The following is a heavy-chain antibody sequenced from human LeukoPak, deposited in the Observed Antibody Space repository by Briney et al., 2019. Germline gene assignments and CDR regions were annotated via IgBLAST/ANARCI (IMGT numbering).Heavy chain of an antibody. CDR2: ISWNSGSV. CDR3: ARDIYDSGDFRGDF. Sequence: GGSLRLSCAVSGCDFGDYTMHWVRQPPGKGLEWVSLISWNSGSVKYTESVKGRFTISRDNSKNSLYLQMSSLRTEDTALYYCARDIYDSGDFRGDFWGQGTLVTVSS. J-gene: IGHJ4*02. D-gene: IGHD3-22*01. V-gene: IGHV3-43*01. CDR1: GCDFGDYT.